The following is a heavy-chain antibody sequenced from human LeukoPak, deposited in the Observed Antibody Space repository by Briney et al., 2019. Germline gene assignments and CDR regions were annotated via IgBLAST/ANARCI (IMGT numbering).Heavy chain of an antibody. CDR2: IIPILGIA. V-gene: IGHV1-69*04. CDR1: GGTFSSYA. CDR3: ARATHQQLVPHDAFDI. D-gene: IGHD6-13*01. J-gene: IGHJ3*02. Sequence: GASVKVSCKASGGTFSSYAISWVRQAPGQGLEWMGRIIPILGIANYAQKFQGRVTITADKSTSTAYMELSSLRSEDTAVYYCARATHQQLVPHDAFDIWGQGTMVTVSS.